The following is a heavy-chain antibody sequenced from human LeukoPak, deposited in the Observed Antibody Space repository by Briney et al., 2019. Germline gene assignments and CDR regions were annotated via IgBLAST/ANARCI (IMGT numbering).Heavy chain of an antibody. CDR3: ARSIYDYVWGSYRNNWFDP. D-gene: IGHD3-16*02. CDR1: VGSMSSSNW. J-gene: IGHJ5*02. CDR2: IYHSGST. V-gene: IGHV4-4*02. Sequence: PSETLSLTCAVSVGSMSSSNWSSWVRQPPGKVLEWIGEIYHSGSTNYTPSLKSRVTISVDKSKNQFSLKLSSVTAADTAVYYCARSIYDYVWGSYRNNWFDPWGQGTLVTVSS.